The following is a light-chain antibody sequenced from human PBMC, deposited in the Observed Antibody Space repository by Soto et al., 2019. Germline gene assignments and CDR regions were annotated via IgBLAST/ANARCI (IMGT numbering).Light chain of an antibody. Sequence: VVTQSPATLSVFPGETATLSCRASQSVSSDLAWYQQRPGQAPRLLIYGASTRATGIPARFRGSGSGTEFRPTLSSLESEDFATYYCQQYNTWHPKMAFGRGTKVEIK. CDR3: QQYNTWHPKMA. CDR2: GAS. J-gene: IGKJ1*01. CDR1: QSVSSD. V-gene: IGKV3-15*01.